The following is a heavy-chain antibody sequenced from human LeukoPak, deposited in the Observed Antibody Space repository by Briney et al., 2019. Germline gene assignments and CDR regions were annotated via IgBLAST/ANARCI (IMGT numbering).Heavy chain of an antibody. Sequence: PSQTLSLTCTVSGGSISSGSYYWGWIRQPPGKGLEWIGSIYYSGSTYYNPSLKSRVTISVDTSKNQFSLKLSSVTAADTAVYYCARHFPSWIQLWYVNSGSEYYYMDVWGKGTTVTISS. D-gene: IGHD5-18*01. CDR3: ARHFPSWIQLWYVNSGSEYYYMDV. CDR1: GGSISSGSYY. V-gene: IGHV4-39*01. CDR2: IYYSGST. J-gene: IGHJ6*03.